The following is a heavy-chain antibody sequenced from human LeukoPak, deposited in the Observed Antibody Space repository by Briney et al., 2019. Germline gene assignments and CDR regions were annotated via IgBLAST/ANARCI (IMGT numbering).Heavy chain of an antibody. J-gene: IGHJ4*02. CDR2: IDGSGGRP. CDR3: ARGKDHDFWNPFDH. V-gene: IGHV3-23*01. CDR1: GFTLSKYA. D-gene: IGHD3-3*01. Sequence: GGSLRLSCAASGFTLSKYAMNWVRQAPGKGLEWVSGIDGSGGRPPSADSVKGRFTISRDISKNTLYLQMDSLRAEDTAAYYCARGKDHDFWNPFDHWGQGTLVTVPS.